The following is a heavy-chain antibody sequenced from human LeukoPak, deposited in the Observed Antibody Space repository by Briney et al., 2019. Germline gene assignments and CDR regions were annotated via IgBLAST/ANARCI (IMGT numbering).Heavy chain of an antibody. Sequence: SEPLSLTCAVSDDSFSSHYWTWIRQPPGKGLDCIGYTSYMGSTDYNPSLKIRVTISIDTSKNKFSLKLSSVTAADTAVYYCARDLVTVTKGFDIWGQGTMVSVSS. V-gene: IGHV4-59*11. D-gene: IGHD4-17*01. CDR2: TSYMGST. CDR3: ARDLVTVTKGFDI. CDR1: DDSFSSHY. J-gene: IGHJ3*02.